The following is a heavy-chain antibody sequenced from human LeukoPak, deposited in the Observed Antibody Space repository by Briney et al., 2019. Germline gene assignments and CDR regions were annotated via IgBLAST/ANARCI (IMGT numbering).Heavy chain of an antibody. J-gene: IGHJ6*02. D-gene: IGHD3-3*01. Sequence: PGGSLRLSCAASGFTFSDYYMSWIRQAPGKGLEWVSYISSSGSTIYYADSVKGRFTISRDNAKNSLYLQMNSLRAEDTAVYYCASKIGSGSYYDFWSDYSNRDPYYYYGMDVWGQGTTVTVSS. CDR1: GFTFSDYY. CDR3: ASKIGSGSYYDFWSDYSNRDPYYYYGMDV. V-gene: IGHV3-11*01. CDR2: ISSSGSTI.